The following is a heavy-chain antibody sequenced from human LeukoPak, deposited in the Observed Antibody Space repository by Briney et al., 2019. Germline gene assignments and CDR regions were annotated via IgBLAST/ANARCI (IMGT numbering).Heavy chain of an antibody. V-gene: IGHV3-23*01. D-gene: IGHD1-26*01. CDR2: ITASGTAM. CDR3: AKIFQRRALVGAVAGDY. CDR1: GFTFSSYS. J-gene: IGHJ4*02. Sequence: PGGSLRLSCAASGFTFSSYSMNWVRQAPGKGLEWVSHITASGTAMFYADSVKGRFTISRDNSKDTLYLQMNSLRAEDTAVYYCAKIFQRRALVGAVAGDYWGQGTLVTVSS.